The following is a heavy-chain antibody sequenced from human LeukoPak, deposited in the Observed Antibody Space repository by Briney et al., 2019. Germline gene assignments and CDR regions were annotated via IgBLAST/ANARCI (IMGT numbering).Heavy chain of an antibody. CDR1: GFTFSSYG. CDR2: VWHDGSDK. J-gene: IGHJ5*02. CDR3: ARDLDYSNHFSWFDP. Sequence: GGSLRFSCVASGFTFSSYGMHWVRQAPGKGLEWVAIVWHDGSDKYYADSVKGRFTVSRDNSKSTIYLQLNSLRAEDTAVYYCARDLDYSNHFSWFDPWGQGTLVIVSS. D-gene: IGHD4-11*01. V-gene: IGHV3-33*01.